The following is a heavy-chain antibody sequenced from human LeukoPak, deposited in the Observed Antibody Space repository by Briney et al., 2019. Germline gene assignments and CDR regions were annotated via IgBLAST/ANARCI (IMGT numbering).Heavy chain of an antibody. Sequence: PGGSLRLSCAASGFTFSSYAMSWVRQAPGKGLEWVSAISGSGGSTYYADSVKGRFTISRDNSKNTLYLQMNSLRAEDSAVYYCASPTSGWYQDLDYWGQGTLVTVSS. D-gene: IGHD6-19*01. CDR3: ASPTSGWYQDLDY. CDR1: GFTFSSYA. CDR2: ISGSGGST. V-gene: IGHV3-23*01. J-gene: IGHJ4*02.